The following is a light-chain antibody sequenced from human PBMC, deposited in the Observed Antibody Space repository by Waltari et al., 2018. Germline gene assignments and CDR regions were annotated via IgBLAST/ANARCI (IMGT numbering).Light chain of an antibody. Sequence: CGASKRSGSCLIWCQQKQASAPKMLLYAAARMQSGVPSRFSSSGSWTAFTRTISSLLPEDVAADYCHQNYGTPPWTFGQGTKVEIK. J-gene: IGKJ1*01. V-gene: IGKV1-39*01. CDR1: KRSGSC. CDR3: HQNYGTPPWT. CDR2: AAA.